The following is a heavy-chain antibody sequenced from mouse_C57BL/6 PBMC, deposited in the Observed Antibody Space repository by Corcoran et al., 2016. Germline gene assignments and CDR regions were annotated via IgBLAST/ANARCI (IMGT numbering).Heavy chain of an antibody. CDR1: GYTFTDYY. D-gene: IGHD2-3*01. Sequence: EVQLQQSGPELVKPGASVKISCKASGYTFTDYYMNWVKQSHGKSLEWIGDINPNNGGTSYNQKFKGKATLTVDKSSSTAYMELRSLTSEDSAVYYCARYGGGYYCFDYWGQGTTLTVSS. CDR2: INPNNGGT. V-gene: IGHV1-26*01. CDR3: ARYGGGYYCFDY. J-gene: IGHJ2*01.